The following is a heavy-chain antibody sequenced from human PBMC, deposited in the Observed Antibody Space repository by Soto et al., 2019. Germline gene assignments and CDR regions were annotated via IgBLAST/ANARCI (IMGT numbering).Heavy chain of an antibody. CDR3: ARIRGYSSSNLFDP. CDR2: IFSNDEK. CDR1: GFSLSNARMG. J-gene: IGHJ5*02. Sequence: SGPTLVNPTETLTLTCTVSGFSLSNARMGVSWIRQPPGKALEWLAHIFSNDEKSYSTSLKSRLTISKDTSKSQVVLTMTNMDPVDTATYYCARIRGYSSSNLFDPWGQGTLVTVSS. D-gene: IGHD6-13*01. V-gene: IGHV2-26*01.